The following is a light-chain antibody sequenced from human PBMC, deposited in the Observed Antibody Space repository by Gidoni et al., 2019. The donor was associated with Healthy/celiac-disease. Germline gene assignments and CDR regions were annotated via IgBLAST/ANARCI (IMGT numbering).Light chain of an antibody. CDR2: AAS. Sequence: DIQMTQSPSSLSASVGNRVTITCRASQRISSYLNWYQQKPGKAPKLLIYAASSLQSGVPSRFSGSGSWTDFTLTISSLQPEEFATYYCQQSYSTPPWTFGQGTKVEIK. CDR1: QRISSY. J-gene: IGKJ1*01. V-gene: IGKV1-39*01. CDR3: QQSYSTPPWT.